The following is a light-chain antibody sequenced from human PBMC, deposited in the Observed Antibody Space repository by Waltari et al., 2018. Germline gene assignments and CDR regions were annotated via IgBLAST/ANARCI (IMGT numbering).Light chain of an antibody. V-gene: IGLV3-19*01. J-gene: IGLJ3*02. CDR1: SLRTSY. CDR2: GKD. CDR3: SSRNGRANEVV. Sequence: SSELTQDSAVSVALGQTVRITCQGDSLRTSYAGWYQLKPGQAPVLVMFGKDKRPSGIPDRFSGYSSGTTSSLTITGAQAEDEADYYCSSRNGRANEVVFAGGTKVTVL.